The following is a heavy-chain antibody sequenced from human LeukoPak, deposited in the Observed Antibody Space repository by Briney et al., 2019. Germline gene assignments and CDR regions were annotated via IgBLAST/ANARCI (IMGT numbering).Heavy chain of an antibody. CDR2: IYYSGST. Sequence: SETLSLTCTVSGGSISSYYWSWIRQPPGKGLEWIGYIYYSGSTNYNPSLKSRVTISVDTSKNQFSLKLSSVTAADTAVYYCARGRAHDSSGIPLDYWGQGTLVTVSS. CDR1: GGSISSYY. D-gene: IGHD3-22*01. CDR3: ARGRAHDSSGIPLDY. J-gene: IGHJ4*02. V-gene: IGHV4-59*08.